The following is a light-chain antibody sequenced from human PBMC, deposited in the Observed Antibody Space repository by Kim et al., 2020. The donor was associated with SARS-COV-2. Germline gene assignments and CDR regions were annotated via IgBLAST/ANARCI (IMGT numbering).Light chain of an antibody. Sequence: AIQMTQSPSSLSASVGDRVTITCRASQGIRNDLGWYQQKPGKAPKLLIYDASSLQSGASSRFSGSGSGTDFTLTISSLQPEDFATYYCLQDYNYPWTFGQGTKVDIK. CDR3: LQDYNYPWT. CDR1: QGIRND. V-gene: IGKV1-6*01. CDR2: DAS. J-gene: IGKJ1*01.